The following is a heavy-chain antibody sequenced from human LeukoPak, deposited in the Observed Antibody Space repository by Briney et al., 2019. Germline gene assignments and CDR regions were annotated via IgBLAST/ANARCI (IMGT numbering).Heavy chain of an antibody. D-gene: IGHD3-22*01. J-gene: IGHJ4*02. V-gene: IGHV3-23*01. CDR1: GFTFSSYG. CDR2: ISGSGGST. Sequence: PGGSLRLSCAASGFTFSSYGMSWVRQAPGKGLEWVSAISGSGGSTYYADSVKGRFTISRDNSKDTLYLQMNSLRAEDTAVYYCAKDERREGYYYDSSGYLRDWGQGTLVTVSS. CDR3: AKDERREGYYYDSSGYLRD.